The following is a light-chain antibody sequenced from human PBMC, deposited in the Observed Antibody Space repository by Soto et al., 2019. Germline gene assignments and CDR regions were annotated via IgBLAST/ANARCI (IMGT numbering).Light chain of an antibody. CDR1: QSFRGL. CDR2: DAY. Sequence: VLTQSPVTLSLSPGERATLSCRASQSFRGLLAWYQQKTGQAPRLLIYDAYNRATGIPPRFSGSGYGTDFTLTISSLQTEDFATYYCQQSYSTPQTFGQGTKVDIK. CDR3: QQSYSTPQT. J-gene: IGKJ1*01. V-gene: IGKV3-11*01.